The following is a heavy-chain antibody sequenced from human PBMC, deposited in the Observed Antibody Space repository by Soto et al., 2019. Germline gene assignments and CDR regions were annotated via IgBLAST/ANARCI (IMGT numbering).Heavy chain of an antibody. CDR1: GGTFSSYA. D-gene: IGHD2-2*01. J-gene: IGHJ6*02. CDR2: IIPIFGTA. CDR3: ARELSRRYCSSTSCYPRARNHYYYYYGMDV. V-gene: IGHV1-69*13. Sequence: ASVKVSCKASGGTFSSYAISWVRQAPGQGLEWMGGIIPIFGTANYAQKFQGRVTITADESTSTAYMELSSLRSEDTAVYYCARELSRRYCSSTSCYPRARNHYYYYYGMDVWGQGTTVTVSS.